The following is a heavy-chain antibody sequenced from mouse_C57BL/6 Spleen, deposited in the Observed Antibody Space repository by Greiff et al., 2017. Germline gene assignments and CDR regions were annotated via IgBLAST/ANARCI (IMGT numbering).Heavy chain of an antibody. V-gene: IGHV2-3*01. D-gene: IGHD2-2*01. Sequence: VQLKESGPGLVAPSQSLSITCTASGFSFTSYGVSWVRQPPGKGLEWLGVIWGDGSTNYHSALISRLSISKDNSKSQVFLKLNSLQTDDTATYYGAAMVGLRRHWYFDVWGTGTTVTVSS. CDR1: GFSFTSYG. CDR3: AAMVGLRRHWYFDV. J-gene: IGHJ1*03. CDR2: IWGDGST.